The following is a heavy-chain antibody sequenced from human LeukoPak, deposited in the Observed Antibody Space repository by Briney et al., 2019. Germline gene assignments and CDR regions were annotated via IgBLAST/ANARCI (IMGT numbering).Heavy chain of an antibody. D-gene: IGHD1-26*01. CDR2: IYYSGGT. J-gene: IGHJ4*02. V-gene: IGHV4-61*01. CDR1: GYSISSGYY. Sequence: PSETLSLTCTVSGYSISSGYYWGWIRQPPGKGLEWIGYIYYSGGTNYNPSLKSRVTISVDTSKNQFSLRLSSVTAADTAVYFCARALFRGSYRDFDYWGQGTLVTVSS. CDR3: ARALFRGSYRDFDY.